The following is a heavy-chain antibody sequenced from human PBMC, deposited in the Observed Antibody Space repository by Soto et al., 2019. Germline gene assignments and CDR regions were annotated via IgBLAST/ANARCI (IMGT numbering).Heavy chain of an antibody. J-gene: IGHJ4*02. CDR2: IHGDGGKI. CDR3: ARDFYGGYTYGPGDY. CDR1: GFTFSAYW. V-gene: IGHV3-7*01. D-gene: IGHD5-18*01. Sequence: GGSLRLSCAASGFTFSAYWMSWVRQAPGKGLEWVANIHGDGGKIYHVDSVKGRFTISRDNAKRSLYLQMNSLRAEDTAVYYCARDFYGGYTYGPGDYWGQGALVTVSS.